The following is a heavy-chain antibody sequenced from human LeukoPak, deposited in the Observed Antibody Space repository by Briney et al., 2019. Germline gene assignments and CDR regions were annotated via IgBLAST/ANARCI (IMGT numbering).Heavy chain of an antibody. D-gene: IGHD3-16*01. J-gene: IGHJ4*02. V-gene: IGHV4-4*07. CDR2: LDTVGTT. CDR3: ARHGYTARHYFLDY. CDR1: SGSMNSYY. Sequence: SETLSLTCTVSSGSMNSYYWGWVRQPAGGGREWIGRLDTVGTTDSDPSLRSRLTMSVDTSKRQSSLNLRSVSAAHTTIYYCARHGYTARHYFLDYWSQGTLVSVS.